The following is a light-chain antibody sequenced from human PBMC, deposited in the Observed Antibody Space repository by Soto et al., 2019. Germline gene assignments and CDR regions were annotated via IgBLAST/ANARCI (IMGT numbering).Light chain of an antibody. CDR1: QGISSA. CDR3: QQFNTYPPT. Sequence: AIQLTQSLSSLSASVGDRVTITCRASQGISSALAWYQQKPGKAPKLLIYDASSLESGVPSRFSGSGSGTDFSLTISSLLPEDFASYYYQQFNTYPPTCGGGTKVDIK. CDR2: DAS. V-gene: IGKV1-13*02. J-gene: IGKJ4*01.